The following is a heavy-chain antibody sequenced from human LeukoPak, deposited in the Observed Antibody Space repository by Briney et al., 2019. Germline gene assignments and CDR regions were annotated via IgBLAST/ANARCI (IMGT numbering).Heavy chain of an antibody. Sequence: GGSLRLSCAASGFTFSSYWMSWVRQAPGKGLEWVANIKQDGSEKYYVDSVKGRFTITRDNAKNSLYLQMNSLRAEDTAVYYCARFWSYSNYATYYFDYWGQGTLVTVSS. CDR2: IKQDGSEK. CDR3: ARFWSYSNYATYYFDY. CDR1: GFTFSSYW. D-gene: IGHD4-11*01. J-gene: IGHJ4*02. V-gene: IGHV3-7*01.